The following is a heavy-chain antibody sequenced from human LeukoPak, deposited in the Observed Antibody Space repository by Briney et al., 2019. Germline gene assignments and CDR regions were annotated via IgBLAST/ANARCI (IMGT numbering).Heavy chain of an antibody. CDR3: AREGSGWDY. V-gene: IGHV4-34*01. CDR1: GGSFSGYY. CDR2: INHSGRT. D-gene: IGHD6-19*01. J-gene: IGHJ4*02. Sequence: SETLSLTCAVYGGSFSGYYWTWIRQPPGKGLEWIGEINHSGRTNYNPSLKCRVTISVDTSKNQLSLKLSSVTAADTAVYYCAREGSGWDYWGQGTLVTVSS.